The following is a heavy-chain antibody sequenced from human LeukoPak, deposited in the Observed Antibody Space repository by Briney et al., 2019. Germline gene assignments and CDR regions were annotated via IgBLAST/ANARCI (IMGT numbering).Heavy chain of an antibody. CDR1: GYTFTSYY. J-gene: IGHJ3*02. D-gene: IGHD3-22*01. V-gene: IGHV1-2*02. Sequence: ASVKVSCKASGYTFTSYYMHWVRQAPGQGLEWMGIINPNNGGTNYAQKFQGRVTTTRDMSMSTAYMELSRLRSVDTAVYYCAGEDNSSGYRPFDIWGQGTMVTVPS. CDR3: AGEDNSSGYRPFDI. CDR2: INPNNGGT.